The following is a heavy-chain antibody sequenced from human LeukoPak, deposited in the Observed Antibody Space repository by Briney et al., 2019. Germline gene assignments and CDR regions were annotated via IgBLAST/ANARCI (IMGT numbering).Heavy chain of an antibody. J-gene: IGHJ5*02. V-gene: IGHV3-15*01. D-gene: IGHD3-22*01. Sequence: PGGSLRLSCAASGFTFSSYAMSWVRQAPGKGLEWVGRIRSNSDGGTIDYAAPVKGRFTLSRDDSKTTLYLQMNSLQTEDTAVYYCATDFYDSTWGQGTLVTVSS. CDR3: ATDFYDST. CDR1: GFTFSSYA. CDR2: IRSNSDGGTI.